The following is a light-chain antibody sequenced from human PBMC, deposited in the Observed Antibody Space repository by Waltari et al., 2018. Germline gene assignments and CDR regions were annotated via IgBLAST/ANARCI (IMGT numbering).Light chain of an antibody. CDR2: QAS. V-gene: IGKV1-5*03. Sequence: DIQMTQSPSTLSASVGDRVPITCRASQSISNWLAWYQQKPGKAPKLLIYQASSLESGVPSRFSGSRSGTEFTLTISSLQPDDFATYYCQHCNTHPYSFGQGTKLDI. CDR3: QHCNTHPYS. J-gene: IGKJ2*01. CDR1: QSISNW.